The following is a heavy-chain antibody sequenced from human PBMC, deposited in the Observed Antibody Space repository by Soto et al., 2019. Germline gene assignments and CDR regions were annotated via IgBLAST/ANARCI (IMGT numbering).Heavy chain of an antibody. CDR1: GFSLSNARMG. Sequence: SGPTLVNPTETLTLTCTVSGFSLSNARMGVSWIRQPPVKALEWLAHIFSNDEKSYSTSLKSRLTISKDTSKSQVVLTMTNMDPVDTATYYCARIRPSSWYIDYWGQGTLVTVSS. CDR2: IFSNDEK. J-gene: IGHJ4*02. CDR3: ARIRPSSWYIDY. D-gene: IGHD6-13*01. V-gene: IGHV2-26*01.